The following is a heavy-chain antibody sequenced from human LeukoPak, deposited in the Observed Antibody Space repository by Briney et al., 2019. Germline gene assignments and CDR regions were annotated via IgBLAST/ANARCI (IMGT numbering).Heavy chain of an antibody. V-gene: IGHV3-30*18. CDR2: ISYDGSNK. CDR3: AKDVDTAMVWLFDY. J-gene: IGHJ4*02. Sequence: GGSLRLSCAAPGFTFSSYGMHWVRQAPGKGLEWVAVISYDGSNKYYADSVKGRFTISRDNSKNTLYLQMNSLRAEDTAVYYCAKDVDTAMVWLFDYWGQGTLVTVSS. CDR1: GFTFSSYG. D-gene: IGHD5-18*01.